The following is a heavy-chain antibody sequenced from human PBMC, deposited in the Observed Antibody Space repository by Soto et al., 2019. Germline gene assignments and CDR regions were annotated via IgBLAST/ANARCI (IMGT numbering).Heavy chain of an antibody. D-gene: IGHD3-16*02. CDR1: GYTFTAYA. J-gene: IGHJ4*02. CDR2: INPANGNT. V-gene: IGHV1-3*05. CDR3: TRSAISPYGGLIGPVDF. Sequence: QVQLAQSGAEERKPGASVKVSCEATGYTFTAYATHWVRQAPGQRLEWMGWINPANGNTKYSQKFQGRLTITSDTSANTVYIELNSLTSEDTAMYYWTRSAISPYGGLIGPVDFWGQGNGVTVSS.